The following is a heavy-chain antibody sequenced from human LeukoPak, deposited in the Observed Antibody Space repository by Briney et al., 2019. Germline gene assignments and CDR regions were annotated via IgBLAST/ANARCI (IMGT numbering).Heavy chain of an antibody. D-gene: IGHD6-19*01. V-gene: IGHV1-24*01. CDR3: ARGREVAADY. J-gene: IGHJ4*02. Sequence: EASVKVSCKVSGYTLTELSMHWVRQAPGKGLEWMGGFDPEDGETIYAQKFQGRVTMTRNTSISTAYMELSSLRSEDTAVYYCARGREVAADYWGQGTLVTVSS. CDR1: GYTLTELS. CDR2: FDPEDGET.